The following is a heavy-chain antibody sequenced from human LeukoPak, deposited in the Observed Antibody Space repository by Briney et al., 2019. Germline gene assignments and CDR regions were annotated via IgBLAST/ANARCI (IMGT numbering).Heavy chain of an antibody. Sequence: GSLRLSCAASGFTSSMSWMHWVRQAPGKGLEWVSVISGSDGSTYYADSVKGRFTISRDNSKNTLYLQMNSLRAEDTAVFYCAKPRGEEWLVGLYDAFDIWGQGTMVTVSS. CDR2: ISGSDGST. CDR1: GFTSSMSW. CDR3: AKPRGEEWLVGLYDAFDI. V-gene: IGHV3-23*01. J-gene: IGHJ3*02. D-gene: IGHD6-19*01.